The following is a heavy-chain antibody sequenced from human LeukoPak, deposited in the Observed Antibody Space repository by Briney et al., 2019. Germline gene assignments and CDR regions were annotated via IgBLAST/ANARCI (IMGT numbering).Heavy chain of an antibody. CDR3: YGTRGY. J-gene: IGHJ4*02. V-gene: IGHV3-7*01. CDR1: GFSFSSYW. Sequence: PGRSLRLSCAASGFSFSSYWLMWVRQTPGKGLQWVATIKEDGRQTFYSDSVMGRFTISIDSAKNSLYLQMNSLRVEETAVYYCYGTRGYWGQGALVTVSS. D-gene: IGHD3-22*01. CDR2: IKEDGRQT.